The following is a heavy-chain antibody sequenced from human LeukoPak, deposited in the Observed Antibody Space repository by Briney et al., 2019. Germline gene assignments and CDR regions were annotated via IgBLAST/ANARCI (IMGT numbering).Heavy chain of an antibody. Sequence: GGSLRLSCAASGFTFSSYAMSWVRQAPGKGLEWVAGISAGGGSTYYADSVKGRFTISRDNAKNSLYLQMNSLRAEDTAVYYCARDQGLLVVAGRFGYWGQGTLVTVSS. D-gene: IGHD6-19*01. CDR3: ARDQGLLVVAGRFGY. CDR1: GFTFSSYA. CDR2: ISAGGGST. J-gene: IGHJ4*02. V-gene: IGHV3-23*01.